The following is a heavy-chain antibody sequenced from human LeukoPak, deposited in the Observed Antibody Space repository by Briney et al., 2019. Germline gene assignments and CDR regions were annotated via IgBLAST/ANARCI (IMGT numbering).Heavy chain of an antibody. D-gene: IGHD5-18*01. CDR2: IYYSGSS. J-gene: IGHJ4*02. CDR1: GGSISSSYSY. Sequence: ASETLSLTCTVSGGSISSSYSYWGWIRQSPGKGLEWIGSIYYSGSSSYNPSLKSRVTISVDTSKNQFSLKLSSVTAADTAVYYCARHSYGSQFDYWGQGTLVTVSS. CDR3: ARHSYGSQFDY. V-gene: IGHV4-39*01.